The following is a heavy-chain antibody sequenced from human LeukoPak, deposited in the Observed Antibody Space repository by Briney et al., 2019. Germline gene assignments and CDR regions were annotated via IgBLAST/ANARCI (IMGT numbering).Heavy chain of an antibody. Sequence: SETLSLTCTVSGGSISTYSWNWIRQSPGQGLEWIGYIKNNGGNYNNPSLMGRVTISLDTSKNQFSLKLTSVTAADTAVYYCVRDAGGTWFDPWGQGTLVTVSS. CDR1: GGSISTYS. J-gene: IGHJ5*02. CDR2: IKNNGGN. V-gene: IGHV4-59*01. CDR3: VRDAGGTWFDP.